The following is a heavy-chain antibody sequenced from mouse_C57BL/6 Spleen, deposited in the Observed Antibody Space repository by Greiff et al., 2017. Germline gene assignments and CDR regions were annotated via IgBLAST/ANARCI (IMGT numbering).Heavy chain of an antibody. J-gene: IGHJ4*01. Sequence: VQRVESGPGLVQPSQSLSITCTVSGFSLTSYGVHWVRQSPGKGLEWLGVIWSGGSTDYNAAFISRLSISKDNSKRQVFFKMNSLQADDTAIYDCARILGLYYAMDYWGQGTSVTVSS. CDR3: ARILGLYYAMDY. CDR2: IWSGGST. CDR1: GFSLTSYG. V-gene: IGHV2-2*01. D-gene: IGHD3-3*01.